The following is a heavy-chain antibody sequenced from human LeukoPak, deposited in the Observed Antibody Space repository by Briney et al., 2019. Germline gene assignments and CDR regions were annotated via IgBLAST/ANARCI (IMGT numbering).Heavy chain of an antibody. Sequence: SETLSLTCTVSGASISSYYWSWIRQPPGKGLEWIGYIYYSGSTNYNPSLKSRVTISVDTSKNQLSLKLNSVTTADTAVYYCASGGIYSYIGFDPWGQGTLVTVSS. CDR3: ASGGIYSYIGFDP. CDR1: GASISSYY. CDR2: IYYSGST. D-gene: IGHD5-18*01. J-gene: IGHJ5*02. V-gene: IGHV4-59*01.